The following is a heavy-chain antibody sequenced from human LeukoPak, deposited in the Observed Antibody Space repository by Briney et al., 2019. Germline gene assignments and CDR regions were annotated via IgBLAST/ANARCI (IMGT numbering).Heavy chain of an antibody. CDR3: ARASQWLAFDD. J-gene: IGHJ4*02. Sequence: GGPLRLSCAASGFTLSSYEMNWVRQAPGKGLEWVSHISSSGSSTYYADSVKGRFTISSDNSKNTLYLQMNSLRVEDTAVYFCARASQWLAFDDWGQGTLVTVSS. CDR1: GFTLSSYE. V-gene: IGHV3-48*03. D-gene: IGHD6-19*01. CDR2: ISSSGSST.